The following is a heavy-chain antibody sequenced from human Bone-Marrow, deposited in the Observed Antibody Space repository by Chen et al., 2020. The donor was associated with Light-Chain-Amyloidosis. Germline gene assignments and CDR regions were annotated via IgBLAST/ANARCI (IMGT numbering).Heavy chain of an antibody. V-gene: IGHV3-11*01. Sequence: QVQLVESGGGEVRPGGSLRLSCAASGFTFSDFYMSWIRQAPGKGLEWISYISSSSSAIYYADSVKCRFTISRDNAENSVYLQMDRLRAEDTAVYYCARGYKCGYYWGQGTLVNVSS. CDR3: ARGYKCGYY. CDR1: GFTFSDFY. D-gene: IGHD2-21*01. J-gene: IGHJ4*02. CDR2: ISSSSSAI.